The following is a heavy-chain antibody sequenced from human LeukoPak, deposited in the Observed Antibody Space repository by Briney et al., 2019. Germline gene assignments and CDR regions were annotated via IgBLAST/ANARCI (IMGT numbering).Heavy chain of an antibody. J-gene: IGHJ4*02. CDR3: ARDSSSWYIDY. Sequence: PSETLSLTCTVSGYSISSGYYWGWIRQPPGKGLEWIGSIYHSGSTYYNPSLKSRVTISVDTSKNQFSLKLSSVTAADTAVYYCARDSSSWYIDYWGQGTLVTVSS. CDR2: IYHSGST. CDR1: GYSISSGYY. V-gene: IGHV4-38-2*02. D-gene: IGHD6-13*01.